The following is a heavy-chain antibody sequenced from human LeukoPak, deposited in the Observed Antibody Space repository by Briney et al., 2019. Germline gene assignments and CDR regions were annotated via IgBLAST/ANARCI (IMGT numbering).Heavy chain of an antibody. D-gene: IGHD2/OR15-2a*01. V-gene: IGHV3-30*18. CDR2: ISYDGSNK. J-gene: IGHJ1*01. Sequence: GGSLRLSCAASGFTFSSYGMHWVRQAPGKGLEWVAVISYDGSNKYYADSVKGRFTISRDNSKNTLYLQMNSLRAEDTAVYYCAKHFHTKGGSPYFQHWGQGTLVTVSS. CDR3: AKHFHTKGGSPYFQH. CDR1: GFTFSSYG.